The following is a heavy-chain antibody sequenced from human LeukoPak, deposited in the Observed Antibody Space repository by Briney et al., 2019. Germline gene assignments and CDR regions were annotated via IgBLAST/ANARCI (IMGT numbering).Heavy chain of an antibody. CDR2: IDPSDSYT. V-gene: IGHV5-10-1*01. CDR3: ARLRTVTKGWKRAYYFDY. D-gene: IGHD4-17*01. J-gene: IGHJ4*02. CDR1: GYSFTSYW. Sequence: GESLKISYKGSGYSFTSYWISWARQMPGRGLEWMGRIDPSDSYTNYSPSFQGHVTISADKSISTAYLQWSSLKASDTAMYYCARLRTVTKGWKRAYYFDYWGPGTLVTVSS.